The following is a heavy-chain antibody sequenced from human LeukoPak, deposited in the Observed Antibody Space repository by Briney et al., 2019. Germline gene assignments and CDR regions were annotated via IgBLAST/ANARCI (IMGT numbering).Heavy chain of an antibody. V-gene: IGHV3-33*01. CDR1: GFTFNSYG. J-gene: IGHJ4*02. CDR3: VRDYCRTTSCLES. D-gene: IGHD2-2*01. Sequence: PGGSLRLSCAASGFTFNSYGMFWVRQAPGRGLEWVAFIWPDGSNKLYADSVKGRLTISRDNSKNTVYLQMNSLRAEDTAVYYCVRDYCRTTSCLESWGQGTLVTVSS. CDR2: IWPDGSNK.